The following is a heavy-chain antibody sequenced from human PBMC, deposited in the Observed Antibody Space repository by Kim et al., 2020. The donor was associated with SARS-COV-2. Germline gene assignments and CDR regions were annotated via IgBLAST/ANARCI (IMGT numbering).Heavy chain of an antibody. CDR3: ARVEGLGLYGMDV. CDR2: IHPGDSET. CDR1: GYSFSSYW. Sequence: GESLKISCKGSGYSFSSYWIGWVRQMPGKGLEWMGIIHPGDSETRHSPSFQGRVTMSADKFITTAYLQWSSLKASDTALYYCARVEGLGLYGMDVWGQGTTVTVSS. D-gene: IGHD3-16*01. J-gene: IGHJ6*02. V-gene: IGHV5-51*01.